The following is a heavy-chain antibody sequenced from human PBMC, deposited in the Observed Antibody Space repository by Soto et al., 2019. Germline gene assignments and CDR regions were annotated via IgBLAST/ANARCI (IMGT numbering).Heavy chain of an antibody. Sequence: GGSLRLSCAASGFTFSSYAMHWVRQAPGKGLEWVAVISYDGSNKYYADSVKGRFTISRDNSKNTLYLQMNSLRAEDTAVYYCARGGAGHDWLLPTTTYYYYYYGMDVWGQGTTVTVSS. CDR1: GFTFSSYA. CDR3: ARGGAGHDWLLPTTTYYYYYYGMDV. V-gene: IGHV3-30-3*01. CDR2: ISYDGSNK. D-gene: IGHD3-9*01. J-gene: IGHJ6*02.